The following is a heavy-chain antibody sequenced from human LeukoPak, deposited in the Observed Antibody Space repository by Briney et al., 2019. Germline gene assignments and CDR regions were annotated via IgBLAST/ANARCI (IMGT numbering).Heavy chain of an antibody. D-gene: IGHD3-9*01. CDR3: AKNPRYFDWLLLPADFDY. Sequence: GGSLRLSCAASGFTFNSYAMSWVRQAPGKGLEWVSAISGSGGSTYYADSVRGRFTISRDNSKNTLYLQMNSLRAEDTAVYYCAKNPRYFDWLLLPADFDYWGQGTLVTVSS. CDR1: GFTFNSYA. V-gene: IGHV3-23*01. CDR2: ISGSGGST. J-gene: IGHJ4*02.